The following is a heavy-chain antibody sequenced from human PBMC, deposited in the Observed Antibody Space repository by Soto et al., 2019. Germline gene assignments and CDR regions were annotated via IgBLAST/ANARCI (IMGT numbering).Heavy chain of an antibody. CDR3: ARDKMAYCSGDCYAGSYYYGMDV. J-gene: IGHJ6*02. D-gene: IGHD2-21*02. Sequence: GVLRLSCAASGFTLSSYWMTWVRQAPGKGLEWVANIKHDGNEKYYVDSVKGRFTISRDNAKNSLYLQINSLRAEDTAVYYCARDKMAYCSGDCYAGSYYYGMDVWGQGTTVTVSS. V-gene: IGHV3-7*03. CDR1: GFTLSSYW. CDR2: IKHDGNEK.